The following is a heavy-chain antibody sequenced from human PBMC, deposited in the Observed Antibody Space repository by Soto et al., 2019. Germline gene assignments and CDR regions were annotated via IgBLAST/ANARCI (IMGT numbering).Heavy chain of an antibody. Sequence: GGSLRLSCAASGFTFSSYGMHWVRQAPGKGLEWVAVISYDGSNKYYADSVKGRFTISRDNSKNTLYLQMNSLRAEDTAVYYCAKDRFIAVPLENWFDPWGQGTLVTVSS. CDR1: GFTFSSYG. V-gene: IGHV3-30*18. J-gene: IGHJ5*02. CDR2: ISYDGSNK. CDR3: AKDRFIAVPLENWFDP. D-gene: IGHD6-19*01.